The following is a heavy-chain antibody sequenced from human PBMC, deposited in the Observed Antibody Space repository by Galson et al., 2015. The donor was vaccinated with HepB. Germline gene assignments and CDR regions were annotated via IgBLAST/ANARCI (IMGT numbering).Heavy chain of an antibody. J-gene: IGHJ4*02. CDR3: ARDRGSRDHYFDY. CDR1: GGTFSSYA. CDR2: IIPIFGTA. V-gene: IGHV1-69*13. Sequence: SVKVSCKASGGTFSSYAISWVRQAPGQGLEWMGGIIPIFGTANYAQKFQGRVTITADESTSTAYMELSSLRSEDTAVYYCARDRGSRDHYFDYWGQGTLVTVSS. D-gene: IGHD1-26*01.